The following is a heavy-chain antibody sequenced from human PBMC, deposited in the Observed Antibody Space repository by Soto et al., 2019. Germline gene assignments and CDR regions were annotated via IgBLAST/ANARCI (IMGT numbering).Heavy chain of an antibody. D-gene: IGHD5-12*01. CDR2: IYPGDSDT. J-gene: IGHJ6*02. CDR3: ARQMATMGYYYYGMDV. Sequence: PGESLKISCKGSGYSFTSYWIGWVRQMPGKGLEWMGIIYPGDSDTRYSPPFQGQVTISADKSISTAYLQWSSLKASDTAMYYCARQMATMGYYYYGMDVWGQGTTVTVSS. V-gene: IGHV5-51*01. CDR1: GYSFTSYW.